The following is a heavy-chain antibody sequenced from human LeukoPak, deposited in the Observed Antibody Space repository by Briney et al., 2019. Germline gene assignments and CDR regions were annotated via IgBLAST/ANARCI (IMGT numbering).Heavy chain of an antibody. CDR3: VRGPHIAATSY. D-gene: IGHD6-25*01. V-gene: IGHV3-9*01. J-gene: IGHJ4*02. Sequence: GGSLRLSCAASGFTFDDYAMHWVRQAPGKGLEWVSGISWNSGSIGYADSVKGRFTISRDNAKKSLYLQINTLRAEDTAVYYCVRGPHIAATSYWGQGTLVTVSS. CDR1: GFTFDDYA. CDR2: ISWNSGSI.